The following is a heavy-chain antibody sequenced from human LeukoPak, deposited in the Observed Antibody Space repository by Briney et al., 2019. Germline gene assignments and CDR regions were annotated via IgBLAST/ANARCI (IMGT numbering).Heavy chain of an antibody. CDR2: INHSGST. CDR1: GYSISSGYY. Sequence: PSETLSLTCTVSGYSISSGYYWSWIRQPPGKGLEWIGEINHSGSTNYNPSLRSRVTISVDTSKNQFSLKLSSVTAADTAVYYCASHKSEAGSGSYYSDYWGQGTLVTVSS. D-gene: IGHD3-10*01. V-gene: IGHV4-38-2*02. CDR3: ASHKSEAGSGSYYSDY. J-gene: IGHJ4*02.